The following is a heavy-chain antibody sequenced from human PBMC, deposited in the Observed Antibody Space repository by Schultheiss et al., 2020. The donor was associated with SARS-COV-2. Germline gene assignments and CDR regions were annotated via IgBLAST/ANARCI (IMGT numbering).Heavy chain of an antibody. Sequence: SETLSLTCAVYGGSFSGYYWSWIRQPPGKGLEWIGYIYYSGSTYYNPSLKSRVTISVDTSKNQFSLKLSSVTAADTAVYYCARGIVGATTDIWGQGTMVTVSS. V-gene: IGHV4-34*01. CDR1: GGSFSGYY. D-gene: IGHD1-26*01. J-gene: IGHJ3*02. CDR3: ARGIVGATTDI. CDR2: IYYSGST.